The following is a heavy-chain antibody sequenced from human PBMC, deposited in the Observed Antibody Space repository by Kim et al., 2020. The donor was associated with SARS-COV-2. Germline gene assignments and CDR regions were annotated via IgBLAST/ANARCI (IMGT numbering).Heavy chain of an antibody. CDR3: ATVRGYFVAFDI. CDR1: GYSISSGYY. V-gene: IGHV4-38-2*02. CDR2: IYHSGST. Sequence: SETLSLTCTVSGYSISSGYYWGWIRQPPGKGLEWIGSIYHSGSTYYTPSLKSRVTISVDTSKNQFSLKLSSVTAADTAVYYCATVRGYFVAFDIWGQGT. J-gene: IGHJ3*02. D-gene: IGHD3-10*02.